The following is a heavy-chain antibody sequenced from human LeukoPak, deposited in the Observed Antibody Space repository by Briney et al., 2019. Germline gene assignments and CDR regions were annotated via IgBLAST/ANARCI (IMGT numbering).Heavy chain of an antibody. CDR1: GYTLTELS. CDR3: GGGVAAAGWLDY. J-gene: IGHJ4*02. Sequence: GPSVKVSCKVSGYTLTELSMHWVRQAPGKGLEWMGGFDPEDSEAIYAQKFQGRVTMTEDTSTDTAYMELSRLRSEDTAVYYCGGGVAAAGWLDYWGQGTLVTVSS. V-gene: IGHV1-24*01. D-gene: IGHD6-13*01. CDR2: FDPEDSEA.